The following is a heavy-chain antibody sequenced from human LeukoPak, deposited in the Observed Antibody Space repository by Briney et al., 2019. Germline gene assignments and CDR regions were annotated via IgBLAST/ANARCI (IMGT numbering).Heavy chain of an antibody. D-gene: IGHD5-18*01. CDR1: GYTFTGYY. V-gene: IGHV1-2*02. CDR2: INPNSGGT. CDR3: ARGKRGYSYGSEVYFDY. Sequence: VASVKVSCKASGYTFTGYYMHWVRQAPGQGLEWMGWINPNSGGTNYAQKFQGRVTMTRDTSISTAYMELSRLRSDDTAVYYCARGKRGYSYGSEVYFDYWGQGTLVTVSS. J-gene: IGHJ4*02.